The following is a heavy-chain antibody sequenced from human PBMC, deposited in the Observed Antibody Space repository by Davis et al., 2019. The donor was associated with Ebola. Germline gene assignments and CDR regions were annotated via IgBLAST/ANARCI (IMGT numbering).Heavy chain of an antibody. Sequence: GESLKISCKGSGYSFTSYWISWVRQMPGKGLEWMGRIDPSDSYTNYSPSFQGHVTISADKSISTAYLQWSSLKASDTAMYYCASRYCSGGSCYSSYFDYWGQGTLVTVSS. CDR1: GYSFTSYW. V-gene: IGHV5-10-1*01. CDR2: IDPSDSYT. CDR3: ASRYCSGGSCYSSYFDY. J-gene: IGHJ4*02. D-gene: IGHD2-15*01.